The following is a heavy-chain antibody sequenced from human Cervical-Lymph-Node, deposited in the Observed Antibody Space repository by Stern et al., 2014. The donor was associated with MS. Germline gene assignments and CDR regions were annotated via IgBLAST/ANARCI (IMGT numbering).Heavy chain of an antibody. D-gene: IGHD6-13*01. J-gene: IGHJ4*02. V-gene: IGHV3-23*04. CDR1: GFTFRNYA. CDR2: ISESGGNT. CDR3: AKDYSSSWSVDY. Sequence: EVQLVESGGGLVQPGGSLRLSCAASGFTFRNYAMSWVRQAPGKGLEWVSTISESGGNTYYADSVKGRFTISRDNSKNTLNLQMSSLRAEDTAIYYCAKDYSSSWSVDYWGQGTLVTVSS.